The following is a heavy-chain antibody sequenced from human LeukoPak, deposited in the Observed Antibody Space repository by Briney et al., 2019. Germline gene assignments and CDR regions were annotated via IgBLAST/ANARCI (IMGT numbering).Heavy chain of an antibody. D-gene: IGHD1-26*01. V-gene: IGHV4-31*03. Sequence: PQTLSLTCTVSGGSISSGGYYWSWIRQHPGKGLEWIGYIYYSGSTYYNPSLKSRVTISVDTSKNQFSLKLSSVTAADTAVYYCAGGGELLLRYYFDYWGQGTLVTVSS. CDR2: IYYSGST. CDR3: AGGGELLLRYYFDY. J-gene: IGHJ4*02. CDR1: GGSISSGGYY.